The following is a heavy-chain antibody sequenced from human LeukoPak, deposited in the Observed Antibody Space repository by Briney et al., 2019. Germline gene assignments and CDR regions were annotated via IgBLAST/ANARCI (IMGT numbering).Heavy chain of an antibody. V-gene: IGHV4-30-2*01. D-gene: IGHD3-3*01. CDR1: GGSISSGGYS. Sequence: PSETLSLTCAVSGGSISSGGYSWSWIRQPPGTGLEWIGYIYHSGSTYYNPSLKSRVTISVDRSKNQFSLKLSSVTAADTAVYYCARGTNDFRSGYPIFDYWGQGTLVTVSS. J-gene: IGHJ4*02. CDR2: IYHSGST. CDR3: ARGTNDFRSGYPIFDY.